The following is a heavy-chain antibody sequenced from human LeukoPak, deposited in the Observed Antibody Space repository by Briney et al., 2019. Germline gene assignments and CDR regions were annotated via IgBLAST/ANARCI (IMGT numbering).Heavy chain of an antibody. CDR1: GGSISTYY. V-gene: IGHV4-59*01. CDR2: VYYSGST. CDR3: ARGRSSSWPPWFGY. Sequence: SETLSLTCTVSGGSISTYYWSWIRQPPGKGLDLVGYVYYSGSTKYNPSLKSRVTISVDTSKNQLSLKLSSVTAADTAVYYCARGRSSSWPPWFGYWGQGTLVTVSS. J-gene: IGHJ4*02. D-gene: IGHD6-13*01.